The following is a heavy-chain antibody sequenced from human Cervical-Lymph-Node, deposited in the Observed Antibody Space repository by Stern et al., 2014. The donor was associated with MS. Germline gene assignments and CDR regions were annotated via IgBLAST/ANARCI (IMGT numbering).Heavy chain of an antibody. CDR1: GGSISSSGYY. Sequence: VQLVESGPGLVKPSQTLSLTCTVSGGSISSSGYYWSWIRQPADKGLEWIGRIHDSGSTYYNPSLKSRVTISIDTAKNQFSLKLPSGTAADTAVYYCATTRWDLFTWNWFDPWGQGTLVTVSS. CDR2: IHDSGST. CDR3: ATTRWDLFTWNWFDP. D-gene: IGHD1-26*01. J-gene: IGHJ5*02. V-gene: IGHV4-61*02.